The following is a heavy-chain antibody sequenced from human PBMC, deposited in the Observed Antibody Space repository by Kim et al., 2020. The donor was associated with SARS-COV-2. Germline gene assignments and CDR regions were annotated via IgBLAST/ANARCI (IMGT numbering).Heavy chain of an antibody. J-gene: IGHJ3*02. CDR3: ARVNFGPRWLQPGGAFDI. Sequence: GGSLRLSCAASGFTFSSYGMHWVRQAPGKGLEWVAVISYDGSNKYYADSVKGRFTISRDNSKNTLYLQMNSLRAEDTAVYYCARVNFGPRWLQPGGAFDIWGQGTMVTVSS. CDR1: GFTFSSYG. D-gene: IGHD5-18*01. V-gene: IGHV3-33*05. CDR2: ISYDGSNK.